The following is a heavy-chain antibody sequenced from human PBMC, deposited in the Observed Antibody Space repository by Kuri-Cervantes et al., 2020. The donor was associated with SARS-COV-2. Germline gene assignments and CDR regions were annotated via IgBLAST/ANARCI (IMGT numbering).Heavy chain of an antibody. J-gene: IGHJ4*02. Sequence: SETLSLTCTVSGGSISSYYWSWIRQPPGKGLEWIGYIYYSGSTNYNPSLKSRVTISVDTSKSQFSLNLTSVTASDTAVYFYARSPPPIVGAPFDYWGQGTLVTVSS. CDR2: IYYSGST. CDR1: GGSISSYY. D-gene: IGHD1-26*01. CDR3: ARSPPPIVGAPFDY. V-gene: IGHV4-59*12.